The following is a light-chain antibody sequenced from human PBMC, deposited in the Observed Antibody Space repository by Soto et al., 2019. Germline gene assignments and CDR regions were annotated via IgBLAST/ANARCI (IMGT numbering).Light chain of an antibody. CDR3: HQFASSLT. CDR2: GAS. Sequence: EIVLTQSPGTLSLSPGERATLSCRASQSFSSSYFAWYQQKPGQAPRLLIYGASSRATGIPDRFSGGASGTDFTLTISRLEPEDFAVYFCHQFASSLTFGQGTKVEIK. J-gene: IGKJ1*01. CDR1: QSFSSSY. V-gene: IGKV3-20*01.